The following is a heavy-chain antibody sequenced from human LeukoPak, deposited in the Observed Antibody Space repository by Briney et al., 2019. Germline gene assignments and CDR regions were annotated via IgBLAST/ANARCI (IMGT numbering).Heavy chain of an antibody. V-gene: IGHV4-39*01. D-gene: IGHD5-24*01. CDR1: GGSISSTSYY. Sequence: SETLSLTCTVSGGSISSTSYYWGWIRQPPGKGLEWIGSIYYSGSTFYNPSLKSRVTISVDTSRTQFSLQLNSVTPEDTAVYYCARQFANYMAYWGQGTLVTVSS. CDR3: ARQFANYMAY. J-gene: IGHJ4*02. CDR2: IYYSGST.